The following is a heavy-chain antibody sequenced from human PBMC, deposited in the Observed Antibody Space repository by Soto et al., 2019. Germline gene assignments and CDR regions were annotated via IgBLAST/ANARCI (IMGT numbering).Heavy chain of an antibody. CDR2: IYYSGST. D-gene: IGHD3-9*01. V-gene: IGHV4-31*03. Sequence: SETLSLTCTVSGGSISSGGYYWSWIRQHPGKGLEWIGYIYYSGSTYYNPSLKGRVTISVDTSKNQFSLKLSSVTAADTAVYYCAREPKEYYDILTGSSDAFDIWGQGTMVTVSS. J-gene: IGHJ3*02. CDR1: GGSISSGGYY. CDR3: AREPKEYYDILTGSSDAFDI.